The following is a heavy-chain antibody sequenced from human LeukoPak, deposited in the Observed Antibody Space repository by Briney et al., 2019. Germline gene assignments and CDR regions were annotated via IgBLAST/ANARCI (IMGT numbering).Heavy chain of an antibody. CDR2: IYHSGST. D-gene: IGHD1-7*01. Sequence: SETLSLTCAVSGYSISSGYYRGWIRQPPGKGLEWIGSIYHSGSTYYNPSLKSRVTISVDTSKNQFSLKLSSVTAADTAVYYCARSSDWNYYFDYWGQGTLVTVSS. CDR1: GYSISSGYY. CDR3: ARSSDWNYYFDY. J-gene: IGHJ4*02. V-gene: IGHV4-38-2*01.